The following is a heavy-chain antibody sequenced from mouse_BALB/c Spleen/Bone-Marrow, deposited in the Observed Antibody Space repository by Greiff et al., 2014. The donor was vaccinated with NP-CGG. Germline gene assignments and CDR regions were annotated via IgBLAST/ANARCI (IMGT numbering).Heavy chain of an antibody. V-gene: IGHV1S81*02. J-gene: IGHJ2*01. CDR1: GYTFTSYW. D-gene: IGHD1-1*01. CDR2: INPSNGRT. CDR3: ALYYYGSLDY. Sequence: QVQLKQSGAELVKPGASVKLSCKASGYTFTSYWMHWVKQRPGQGLEWIGEINPSNGRTNYNEKFKSKATLTVDKSSSTAYMQISSLTSEDSAVYYCALYYYGSLDYWGQGTTLTVSS.